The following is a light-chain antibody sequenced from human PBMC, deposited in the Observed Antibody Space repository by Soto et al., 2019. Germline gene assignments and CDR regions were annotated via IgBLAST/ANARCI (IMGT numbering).Light chain of an antibody. Sequence: EIVMTQSPATLSVSPGERATLSCRASQSVSSNLAWYQQKPGQAPRLLIYGASTRATGFAARFSGSGSGTEFTLTISSLQSEDFAVYYCQQYHNWPLTFGGGTKVDIK. CDR3: QQYHNWPLT. V-gene: IGKV3-15*01. CDR2: GAS. J-gene: IGKJ4*01. CDR1: QSVSSN.